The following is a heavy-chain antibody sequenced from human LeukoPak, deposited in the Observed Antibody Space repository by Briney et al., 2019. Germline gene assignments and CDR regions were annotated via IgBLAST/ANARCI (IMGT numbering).Heavy chain of an antibody. CDR2: IWYDGSNK. V-gene: IGHV3-33*01. CDR3: AREKGYSSGDLDY. D-gene: IGHD6-19*01. CDR1: GFTFSSYG. Sequence: GGSLRLSCAASGFTFSSYGMHWVRQAPGKGLEWVAVIWYDGSNKYYADSVKGRFTISRDNSKNTLYLQMNSLRAEDTAVYYCAREKGYSSGDLDYWGQGTLVTVSS. J-gene: IGHJ4*02.